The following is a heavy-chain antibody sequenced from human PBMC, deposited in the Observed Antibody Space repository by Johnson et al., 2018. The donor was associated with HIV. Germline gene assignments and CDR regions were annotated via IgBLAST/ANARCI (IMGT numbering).Heavy chain of an antibody. V-gene: IGHV3-33*01. CDR2: IWFDGSST. CDR3: GGSYYYDSSGYYARNAFDI. CDR1: GFTFSSYG. J-gene: IGHJ3*02. D-gene: IGHD3-22*01. Sequence: VQLVESGGGLVQPGGSLRLSCAASGFTFSSYGMHWVRQAPGKGLEWVAVIWFDGSSTYYADSVKGRFTTSSHNSKNTLYLQMNRLRAEDQAVYYCGGSYYYDSSGYYARNAFDIWGQGTMVTVSS.